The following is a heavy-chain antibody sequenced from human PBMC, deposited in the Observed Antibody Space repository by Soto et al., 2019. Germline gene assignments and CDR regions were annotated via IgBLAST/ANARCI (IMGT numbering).Heavy chain of an antibody. J-gene: IGHJ6*02. D-gene: IGHD3-16*01. CDR1: GGTFSSRA. V-gene: IGHV1-69*01. CDR3: ANSRGGTFLGYRGMDI. CDR2: IIPVFGRV. Sequence: QVQLVQSGPEVKKTGTSVKVSCKASGGTFSSRAISWVRQAPGQGLEWMGGIIPVFGRVNYAEKFLDRVTITADESTGTVYMELSSLRSEDTALYYCANSRGGTFLGYRGMDIWGQGTTVSVSS.